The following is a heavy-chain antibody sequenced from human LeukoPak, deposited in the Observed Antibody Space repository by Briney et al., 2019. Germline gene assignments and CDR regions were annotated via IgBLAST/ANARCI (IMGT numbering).Heavy chain of an antibody. Sequence: VASVKVSCKASGGTFSSYAISWVRQAPGQGLEWMGGIIPIFGTANYAQKFQGRVTITADESTSTAYMELSSLRSEDTAVYYCAKDDRGNEAPFDYWGQGTLVTVSS. J-gene: IGHJ4*02. CDR1: GGTFSSYA. CDR2: IIPIFGTA. CDR3: AKDDRGNEAPFDY. V-gene: IGHV1-69*13.